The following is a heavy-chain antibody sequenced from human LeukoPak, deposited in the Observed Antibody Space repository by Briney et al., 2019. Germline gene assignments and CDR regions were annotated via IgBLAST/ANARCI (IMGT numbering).Heavy chain of an antibody. Sequence: GGSLRLSCAASGFTFSSYAMSWVRQTPGKELEWVSALSGSGGYTYYADSVTGRFTISRDNSRNTLYLQMNSLRAEDTAVYYCAKGRVILTGYYTSYDYWGQGSLVTVSS. CDR1: GFTFSSYA. D-gene: IGHD3-9*01. CDR2: LSGSGGYT. J-gene: IGHJ4*02. V-gene: IGHV3-23*01. CDR3: AKGRVILTGYYTSYDY.